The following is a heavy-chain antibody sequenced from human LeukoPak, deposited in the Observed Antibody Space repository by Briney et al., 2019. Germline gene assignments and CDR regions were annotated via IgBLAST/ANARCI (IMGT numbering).Heavy chain of an antibody. CDR1: GGSFSDYY. Sequence: SETLSLTCAVYGGSFSDYYWSWIRQPPGKGLEWIGEINHSGSTNYNPSLKSRVTISVDTSKNQFSLKLSSVTAADTAVYYCARVRPYYYDSSGYYPPDYWGQGTLVTVSS. J-gene: IGHJ4*02. V-gene: IGHV4-34*01. D-gene: IGHD3-22*01. CDR3: ARVRPYYYDSSGYYPPDY. CDR2: INHSGST.